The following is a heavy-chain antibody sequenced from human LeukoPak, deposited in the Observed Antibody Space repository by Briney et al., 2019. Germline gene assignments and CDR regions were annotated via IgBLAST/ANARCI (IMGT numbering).Heavy chain of an antibody. CDR3: AKGSGYDYSGHFDY. J-gene: IGHJ4*02. D-gene: IGHD5-12*01. CDR2: IRYDGSNK. CDR1: GFTFSSYG. V-gene: IGHV3-30*02. Sequence: GGSLRLSCAASGFTFSSYGMHWVRQAPGKGLEWVAFIRYDGSNKYYADSVKGRFTISRDNSKNTLYLQMNSLRAEDTAVYYCAKGSGYDYSGHFDYWGQGTLVTVSS.